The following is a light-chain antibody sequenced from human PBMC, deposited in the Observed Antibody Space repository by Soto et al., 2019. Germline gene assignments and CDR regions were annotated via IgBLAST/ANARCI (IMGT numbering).Light chain of an antibody. CDR3: LQYGASPRT. CDR1: QSVSSY. Sequence: EIVLTQSPATLSLSPGERATLSCRASQSVSSYLAWYQQKPGQAPRLLIYGTFNRATGIPGRFSGSGSGTDFTLTISRLEPEDFAVYFCLQYGASPRTFGQGTKVEVK. CDR2: GTF. V-gene: IGKV3-20*01. J-gene: IGKJ1*01.